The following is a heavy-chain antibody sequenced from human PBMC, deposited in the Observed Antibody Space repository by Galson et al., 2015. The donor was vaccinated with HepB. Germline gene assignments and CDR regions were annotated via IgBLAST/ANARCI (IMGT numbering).Heavy chain of an antibody. CDR3: AKDSGQMADGSFDY. Sequence: SLRLSCAASGFTFSSYGMHWVRQAPGKGLEWVAVISYDGSNKYYADSVKGRFTISRDNSKNTLYLQMNSLRAEDTAVYYCAKDSGQMADGSFDYWGQGTLGSLSS. CDR1: GFTFSSYG. J-gene: IGHJ4*02. CDR2: ISYDGSNK. D-gene: IGHD3-10*01. V-gene: IGHV3-30*18.